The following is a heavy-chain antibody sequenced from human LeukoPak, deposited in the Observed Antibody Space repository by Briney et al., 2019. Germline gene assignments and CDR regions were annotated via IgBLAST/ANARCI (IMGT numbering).Heavy chain of an antibody. J-gene: IGHJ6*04. CDR2: ISGSGGST. V-gene: IGHV3-23*01. D-gene: IGHD3-10*01. Sequence: GGSLRLSCAAAGFTFSSYAMSWVRQAPGEGLGWVSAISGSGGSTYYADSVKGRFTISRDNSKNTLYLQMNSLRAEDTAVYYCSLLLLWFGELYYNGMDVWGKGTAVTVSS. CDR1: GFTFSSYA. CDR3: SLLLLWFGELYYNGMDV.